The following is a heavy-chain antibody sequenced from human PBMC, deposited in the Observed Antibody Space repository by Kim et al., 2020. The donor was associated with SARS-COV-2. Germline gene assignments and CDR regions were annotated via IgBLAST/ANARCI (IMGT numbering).Heavy chain of an antibody. CDR3: ARARFGESMYYFDY. Sequence: NPSLKVRVTKSGDTSKSQFSLKLSSVTAADTAVYYCARARFGESMYYFDYWGQGTLVTVSS. D-gene: IGHD3-10*01. V-gene: IGHV4-39*07. J-gene: IGHJ4*02.